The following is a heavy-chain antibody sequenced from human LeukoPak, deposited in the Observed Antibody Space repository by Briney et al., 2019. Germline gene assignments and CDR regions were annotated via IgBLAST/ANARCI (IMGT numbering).Heavy chain of an antibody. V-gene: IGHV1-69*04. CDR1: GGTFSIYA. J-gene: IGHJ5*02. CDR3: ARAGLGGSLQYSWFDP. CDR2: IIPILGIA. Sequence: SVKVSCKASGGTFSIYAISWVRQAPGQGLEWMGRIIPILGIANYAQKFQGRVTITEDKSTSTAYMELSSLRSEDTAVYYCARAGLGGSLQYSWFDPWGQATLVTVSS. D-gene: IGHD3-16*01.